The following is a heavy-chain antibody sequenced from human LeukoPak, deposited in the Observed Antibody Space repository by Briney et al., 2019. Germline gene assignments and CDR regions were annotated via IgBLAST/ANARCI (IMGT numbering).Heavy chain of an antibody. Sequence: SETLSLTCAVYGGSFSGYYWSWIRQPPGKGLEWIGEINHSGSTNYNPSLKSRVTISVDTSKNQFSLKLSSVTAADTAVYYCARGRGYYDSSGYYYPPLGYWGQGTLVTVSS. CDR1: GGSFSGYY. CDR3: ARGRGYYDSSGYYYPPLGY. CDR2: INHSGST. J-gene: IGHJ4*02. D-gene: IGHD3-22*01. V-gene: IGHV4-34*01.